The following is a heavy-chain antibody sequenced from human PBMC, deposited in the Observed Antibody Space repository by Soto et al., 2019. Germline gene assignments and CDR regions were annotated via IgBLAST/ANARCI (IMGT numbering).Heavy chain of an antibody. CDR1: GYTFINYG. J-gene: IGHJ4*02. CDR2: VSGDNGNT. D-gene: IGHD6-13*01. V-gene: IGHV1-18*04. Sequence: QVQLVQSGGEVKKPGASVKVSCKAFGYTFINYGISWVRQAPGQGLEWMGWVSGDNGNTNYAQKFRGRVTMTTETSTTTAYMELRTLRSDDTAVYYCARDEGSHGFDSWGQGTRVAVSS. CDR3: ARDEGSHGFDS.